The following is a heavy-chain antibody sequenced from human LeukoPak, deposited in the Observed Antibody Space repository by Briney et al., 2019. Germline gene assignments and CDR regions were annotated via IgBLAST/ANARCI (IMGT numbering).Heavy chain of an antibody. V-gene: IGHV4-39*01. D-gene: IGHD3-10*01. CDR3: ARWGSDGSSYGSGSYYATNWFDP. Sequence: SETLSLTCTVSGSSISSSSDYWGWIRQPPGKGLEWIGSIYYSGSTYYNPSLKSRVTISVDTSKNQFSLKLSSVTAADTAVYYCARWGSDGSSYGSGSYYATNWFDPWGQGTLVTVSS. CDR2: IYYSGST. J-gene: IGHJ5*02. CDR1: GSSISSSSDY.